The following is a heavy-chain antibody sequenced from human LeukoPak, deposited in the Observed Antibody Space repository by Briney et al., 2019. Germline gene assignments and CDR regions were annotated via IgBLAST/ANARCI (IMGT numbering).Heavy chain of an antibody. CDR3: ARRLRLIDFWSGFDY. CDR2: IYYSGST. J-gene: IGHJ4*02. V-gene: IGHV4-39*01. CDR1: GGSISSSSYY. D-gene: IGHD3-3*01. Sequence: PSETLSLTCTVSGGSISSSSYYWGWIRQPPGKGLEWIGSIYYSGSTYYNPSLKSRVTISVDTSKNQFSLKLSSVTAADTAVYYCARRLRLIDFWSGFDYWGQGTLVTVSS.